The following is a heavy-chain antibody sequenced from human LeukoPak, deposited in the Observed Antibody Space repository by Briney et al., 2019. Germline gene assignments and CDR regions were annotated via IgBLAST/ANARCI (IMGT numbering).Heavy chain of an antibody. CDR3: ATDLLRGY. CDR2: ISSSSGTI. CDR1: GFVFRTYD. J-gene: IGHJ4*02. V-gene: IGHV3-48*02. D-gene: IGHD3-10*01. Sequence: PGGSLRLFCAASGFVFRTYDMNWVRQAPGKGLEWVSYISSSSGTIYYADSVKGRFTISRDNAKNSLYLQMNSLRDDDTAVYYCATDLLRGYWGQGTLVTVSS.